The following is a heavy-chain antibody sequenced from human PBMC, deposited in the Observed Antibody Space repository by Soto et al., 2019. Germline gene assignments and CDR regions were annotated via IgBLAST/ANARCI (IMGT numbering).Heavy chain of an antibody. V-gene: IGHV3-23*01. D-gene: IGHD1-1*01. J-gene: IGHJ4*02. CDR3: VKDNNWDDLG. Sequence: GGSLRLSCVASGFTFSTNGMTWVRQAPGKGLEWVSIISENSDTTFYADSVKGRVTVSRDNSKNTLYLQMNSLRAEDTAIYYCVKDNNWDDLGWGRGTLVTVSS. CDR2: ISENSDTT. CDR1: GFTFSTNG.